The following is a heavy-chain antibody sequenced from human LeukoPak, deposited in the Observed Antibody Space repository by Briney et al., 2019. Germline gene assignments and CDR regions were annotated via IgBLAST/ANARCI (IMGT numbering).Heavy chain of an antibody. CDR2: IYPRDSDT. D-gene: IGHD6-19*01. V-gene: IGHV5-51*01. Sequence: GESLKISCKGSGYSFTTSWIGWVRQMPGKGLEWMGIIYPRDSDTRYSPSFQGHVTISADKSISTAYLQWSSLKASDTAMYYCARLARIALAGTLIWGAFHIWGRGTMVTVSS. CDR1: GYSFTTSW. CDR3: ARLARIALAGTLIWGAFHI. J-gene: IGHJ3*02.